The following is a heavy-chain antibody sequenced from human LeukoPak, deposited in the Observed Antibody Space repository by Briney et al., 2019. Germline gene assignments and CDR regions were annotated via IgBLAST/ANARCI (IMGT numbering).Heavy chain of an antibody. Sequence: GSLRLSCAASGFTFSSYEMNWVRQAPGKGLEWVSYISSSGSTIYYADSVKGRFTISRDNAKNSLYLQMNSLRAEDTAVYYCARYDYVWGSYRLDAFDIWGQGTMVTVSS. CDR2: ISSSGSTI. CDR1: GFTFSSYE. J-gene: IGHJ3*02. D-gene: IGHD3-16*02. CDR3: ARYDYVWGSYRLDAFDI. V-gene: IGHV3-48*03.